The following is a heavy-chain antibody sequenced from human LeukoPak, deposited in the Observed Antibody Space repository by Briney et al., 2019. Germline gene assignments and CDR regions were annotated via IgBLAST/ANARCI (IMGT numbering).Heavy chain of an antibody. CDR2: IHTTGST. V-gene: IGHV4-4*07. CDR3: ARGGGNRHFDS. CDR1: VGFTTYDY. Sequence: PSETLSLTCSVSVGFTTYDYWNWIRQPVGKAPEWIGRIHTTGSTNYNPSLKSRLTMTLDKSKKQFSLKVTSMTAADTALYYCARGGGNRHFDSWGQGILVTVSS. D-gene: IGHD2-15*01. J-gene: IGHJ4*02.